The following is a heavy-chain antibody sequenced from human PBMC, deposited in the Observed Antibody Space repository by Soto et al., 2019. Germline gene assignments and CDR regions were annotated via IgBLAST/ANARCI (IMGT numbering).Heavy chain of an antibody. D-gene: IGHD3-22*01. Sequence: QVQLVESGGGVVQPGRSLRLSCAASGFTFSSYGMHWVRQAPGKGLEWVAVISYDGSNKYYADSVKGRFTISRDNSKNTLYLQMNSLRAEDTAVYYCAREDYYDSSGRGSHAFDIWGQGTMVTVSS. CDR1: GFTFSSYG. CDR3: AREDYYDSSGRGSHAFDI. J-gene: IGHJ3*02. V-gene: IGHV3-30*03. CDR2: ISYDGSNK.